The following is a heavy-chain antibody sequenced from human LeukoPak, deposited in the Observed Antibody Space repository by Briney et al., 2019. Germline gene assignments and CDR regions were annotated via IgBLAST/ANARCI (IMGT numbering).Heavy chain of an antibody. CDR1: GYTFTSYG. Sequence: ASVKVSCKASGYTFTSYGISWARQAPGQGLEWMGWISAYNGNTNYAQKLQGRVTMTTDTSTSTAYMELGSLRSDDTAVYYCARDLGILWFGEFPTNWFDPWGQGTLVTVSS. CDR2: ISAYNGNT. V-gene: IGHV1-18*01. D-gene: IGHD3-10*01. J-gene: IGHJ5*02. CDR3: ARDLGILWFGEFPTNWFDP.